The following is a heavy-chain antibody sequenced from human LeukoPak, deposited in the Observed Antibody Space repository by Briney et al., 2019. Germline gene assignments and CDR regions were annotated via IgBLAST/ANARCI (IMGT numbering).Heavy chain of an antibody. V-gene: IGHV3-30*02. Sequence: GGSLRLSCAASGFTSSSYGMHWVRQAPGKGLEWVAFIRYDGSNKYYADSVKGRFTISRDNSKNTLYLQMNSLRAEDTAVYYCAKPGYCSGGSCRYYFDYWGQGTLVTVSS. CDR2: IRYDGSNK. CDR3: AKPGYCSGGSCRYYFDY. CDR1: GFTSSSYG. J-gene: IGHJ4*02. D-gene: IGHD2-15*01.